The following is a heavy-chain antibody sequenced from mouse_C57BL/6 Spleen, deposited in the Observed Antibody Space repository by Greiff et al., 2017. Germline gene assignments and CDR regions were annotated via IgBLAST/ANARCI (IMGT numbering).Heavy chain of an antibody. CDR1: GYTFTSYW. CDR3: ATTRLRRSWFAY. CDR2: FDPSDSYT. D-gene: IGHD2-4*01. V-gene: IGHV1-69*01. J-gene: IGHJ3*01. Sequence: QVQLKQPGAELVMPGASVKLSCKASGYTFTSYWMHWVKQRPGQGLEWIGEFDPSDSYTNYNQKFKGKSTLTVDKSSSTAYMQLSSLTSEDSAVYYCATTRLRRSWFAYWGQGTLVTVSA.